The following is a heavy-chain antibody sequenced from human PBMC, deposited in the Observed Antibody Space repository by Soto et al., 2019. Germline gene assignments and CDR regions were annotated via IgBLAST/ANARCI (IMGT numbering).Heavy chain of an antibody. CDR3: ARLGSGWSLDY. V-gene: IGHV3-23*01. CDR2: ISSGGGRT. D-gene: IGHD6-19*01. Sequence: GGSLRLSCAASGFTFNNYAMSWVRQAPGTGLEWVSGISSGGGRTYYADSVKGRFTISRDIAKNSLFLQMNSLRAEDTAVFYCARLGSGWSLDYWGQGALVTVSS. CDR1: GFTFNNYA. J-gene: IGHJ4*02.